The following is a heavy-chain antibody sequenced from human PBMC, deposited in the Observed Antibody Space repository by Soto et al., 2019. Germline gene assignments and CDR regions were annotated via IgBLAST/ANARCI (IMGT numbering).Heavy chain of an antibody. CDR1: GFTFSTYW. V-gene: IGHV3-74*01. CDR3: ARDGGTYFDY. Sequence: EVQLVESGGGLVQPGGSLRLSCAASGFTFSTYWMHWVRQAPGKGLVWVSRLDNDGTNTRYAVSVKGRFTVSRDNSKNTVYLQMDSLRAEATAVYYCARDGGTYFDYWGQGTLVTVSS. D-gene: IGHD3-16*01. CDR2: LDNDGTNT. J-gene: IGHJ4*02.